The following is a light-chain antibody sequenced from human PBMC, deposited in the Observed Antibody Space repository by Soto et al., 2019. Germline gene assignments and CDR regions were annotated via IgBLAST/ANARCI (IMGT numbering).Light chain of an antibody. CDR1: QSVSSSY. CDR3: QRYGSSPPFT. Sequence: EIVLTQSPGTLSLSPGERATLACRASQSVSSSYLAWYHQKPGQAPRLLIYGASSRATGMPDRFSGSGSETDFTLTISRLEPEDFAVYFCQRYGSSPPFTFGQGNKVEI. CDR2: GAS. V-gene: IGKV3-20*01. J-gene: IGKJ2*01.